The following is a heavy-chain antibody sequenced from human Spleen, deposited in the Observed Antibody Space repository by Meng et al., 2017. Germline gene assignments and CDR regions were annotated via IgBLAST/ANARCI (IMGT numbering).Heavy chain of an antibody. V-gene: IGHV3-23*01. Sequence: GESLKISCATSGFTFSSYAMSWVRQAPGKGLEWVSGISYSGGSTYYADSVKGRFTVSRDNSKNTLFLQVNSLRAEDTAVYYCSGHIDYWGQGTLVTVSS. D-gene: IGHD2-15*01. CDR2: ISYSGGST. CDR1: GFTFSSYA. J-gene: IGHJ4*02. CDR3: SGHIDY.